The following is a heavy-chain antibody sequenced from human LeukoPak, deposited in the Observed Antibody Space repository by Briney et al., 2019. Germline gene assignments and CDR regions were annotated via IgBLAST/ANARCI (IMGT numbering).Heavy chain of an antibody. CDR1: GGSISSGSYY. V-gene: IGHV4-61*02. CDR3: ARDKTSYYYYYYYMDV. CDR2: IYTSGST. J-gene: IGHJ6*03. Sequence: SETLSLTCTVSGGSISSGSYYWSWIRQPAGKGLEWIGRIYTSGSTNYNPSLKSRDTISVDTSKNQFSLKLSSVTAADTAVYYCARDKTSYYYYYYYMDVWGKGTTVTVSS. D-gene: IGHD2-2*01.